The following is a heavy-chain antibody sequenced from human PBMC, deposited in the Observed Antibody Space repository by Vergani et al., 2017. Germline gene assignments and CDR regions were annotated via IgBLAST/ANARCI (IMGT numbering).Heavy chain of an antibody. V-gene: IGHV1-69*18. CDR2: IIPMFGTP. J-gene: IGHJ4*02. CDR1: GGTFSSYG. D-gene: IGHD4-17*01. CDR3: ARGGLTSATVTLFEY. Sequence: QVQLVQSGAEVKKPGSSVKVSCKAPGGTFSSYGISWVRQAPGQGLEWMGRIIPMFGTPHYAQKFQGSVTSTADESTSTAYMELSRLKSEDTAIYYCARGGLTSATVTLFEYWGQGTLVTVSS.